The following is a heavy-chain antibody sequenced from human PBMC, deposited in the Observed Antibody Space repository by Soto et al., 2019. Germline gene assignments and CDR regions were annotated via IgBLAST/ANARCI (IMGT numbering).Heavy chain of an antibody. Sequence: ASVNVSWKSAGYTFTSYYIHWVRQAPGQGLECMGIINPSCGSTIYAQKFQGRVTMTRDTSTSTVYMELSSLRSEDTAVYYCAGDSTRTSSSGWQKWYYYGMDVWGQGTTVTVSS. CDR2: INPSCGST. V-gene: IGHV1-46*01. D-gene: IGHD6-19*01. J-gene: IGHJ6*02. CDR3: AGDSTRTSSSGWQKWYYYGMDV. CDR1: GYTFTSYY.